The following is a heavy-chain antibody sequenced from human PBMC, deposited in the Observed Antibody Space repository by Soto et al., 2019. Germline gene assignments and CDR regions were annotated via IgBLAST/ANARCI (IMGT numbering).Heavy chain of an antibody. V-gene: IGHV3-23*01. D-gene: IGHD1-1*01. J-gene: IGHJ3*02. Sequence: EVQLLESGGGLVQPGGSLRLSCAASGFTFSSYAMSWVRQAPGKGLEYVSSVSGSGDRTYYADSVKGRFTISRDNSKNTLYLQLNSLRAEDTAVYYCAKRSGTTTVTWGAFHMWGQGTMVTVSS. CDR3: AKRSGTTTVTWGAFHM. CDR1: GFTFSSYA. CDR2: VSGSGDRT.